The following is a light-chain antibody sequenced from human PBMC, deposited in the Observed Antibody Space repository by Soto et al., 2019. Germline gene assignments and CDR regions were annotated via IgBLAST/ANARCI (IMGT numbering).Light chain of an antibody. CDR3: AAWDGSLNGVL. Sequence: QSVLTQSPSASGTPGQRVTISCSGSSSNIGGSTVNWYQQLPGTAPKLLIFFSSHRPSGVPDRFSGSKSGSSASLAISGLQSEDEANYYCAAWDGSLNGVLFGGGTKLTVL. J-gene: IGLJ2*01. CDR2: FSS. CDR1: SSNIGGST. V-gene: IGLV1-44*01.